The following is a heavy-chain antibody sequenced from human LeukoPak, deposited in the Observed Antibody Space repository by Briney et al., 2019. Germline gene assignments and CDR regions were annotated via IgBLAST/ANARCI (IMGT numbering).Heavy chain of an antibody. CDR2: INTNTGNP. V-gene: IGHV7-4-1*02. CDR3: ARGRKKGVYYYYYYMDV. J-gene: IGHJ6*03. CDR1: GYTFTSYA. Sequence: ASVKVSCKASGYTFTSYAMNWVRQAPGQGLEWMGWINTNTGNPTYAQGFTGRFVFSLDTSVSTAYLQISSLKAEDTAVYYCARGRKKGVYYYYYYMDVWGKGTTVTVSS. D-gene: IGHD3-10*01.